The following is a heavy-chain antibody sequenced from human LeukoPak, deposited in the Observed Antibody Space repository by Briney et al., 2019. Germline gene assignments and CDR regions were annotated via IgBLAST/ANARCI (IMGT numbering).Heavy chain of an antibody. Sequence: SETLSLTCTVSGGSISSSSYYWGWIRQPPGKGLEWIGSIYYSGSTYYNPSLKSRVTISVDTSKNQFSLRLSSVTAADTAVYYCARLTYTYYHDSSTYSFWGQGTLVTVSS. V-gene: IGHV4-39*01. CDR3: ARLTYTYYHDSSTYSF. CDR2: IYYSGST. CDR1: GGSISSSSYY. D-gene: IGHD3-22*01. J-gene: IGHJ4*02.